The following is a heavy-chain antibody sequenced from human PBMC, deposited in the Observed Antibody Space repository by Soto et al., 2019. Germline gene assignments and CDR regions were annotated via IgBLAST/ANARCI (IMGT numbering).Heavy chain of an antibody. Sequence: QVQLQESGPGLVKPSETLSLTCTVSGGSISSYYWSWIRQPPGKGLEWIGYIYYSGSTNYNPSLKSRVTISVDTSKNQFSLKRSSVTAADTAVYYCARAQQYDSSGYYPSPVDNWFDPWGQGTLVTVSS. V-gene: IGHV4-59*01. J-gene: IGHJ5*02. CDR3: ARAQQYDSSGYYPSPVDNWFDP. D-gene: IGHD3-22*01. CDR1: GGSISSYY. CDR2: IYYSGST.